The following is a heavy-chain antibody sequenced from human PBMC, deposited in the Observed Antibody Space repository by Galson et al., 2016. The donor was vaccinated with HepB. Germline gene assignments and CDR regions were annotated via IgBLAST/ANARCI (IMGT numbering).Heavy chain of an antibody. D-gene: IGHD6-13*01. CDR3: ARDRRESSSFAMDV. J-gene: IGHJ6*02. Sequence: SETLSLTCTVSGVSISIYYWTWIRQPPGKGLEWIGYIYDSGSSNYNPSLKSRVTISVDTSKNQFSLKLSSVTAADTAVYYCARDRRESSSFAMDVWGQGTTVTVSS. CDR2: IYDSGSS. V-gene: IGHV4-59*01. CDR1: GVSISIYY.